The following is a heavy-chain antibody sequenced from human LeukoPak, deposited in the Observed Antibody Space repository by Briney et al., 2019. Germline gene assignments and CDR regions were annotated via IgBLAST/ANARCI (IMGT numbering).Heavy chain of an antibody. CDR3: AKDLYPSYDIWTGYYGGAFDV. D-gene: IGHD3-9*01. J-gene: IGHJ3*01. V-gene: IGHV3-23*01. Sequence: GGSLRLSCAASGFTFSSYAMSWVRQAPGKGLEWVSAISGSGGSTYYADSVKGRFTISRDNSKNTLYLQMNSLRAEDTAVYYCAKDLYPSYDIWTGYYGGAFDVWGQGTMVTVSS. CDR2: ISGSGGST. CDR1: GFTFSSYA.